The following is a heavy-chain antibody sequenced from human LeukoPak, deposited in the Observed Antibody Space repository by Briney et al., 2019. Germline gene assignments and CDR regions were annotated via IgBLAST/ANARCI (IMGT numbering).Heavy chain of an antibody. CDR2: IYTSGST. D-gene: IGHD3-22*01. CDR1: GGSISSSSYY. V-gene: IGHV4-61*02. J-gene: IGHJ3*02. CDR3: ARDITMMCCSRAFDI. Sequence: PSETLSLTCTVSGGSISSSSYYWSWIRQPAGKGLEWIGRIYTSGSTNYNPSLKSRVTISVDTSKNQFSLKLSSVTAADTAVYYCARDITMMCCSRAFDIWGQGTMVTVSS.